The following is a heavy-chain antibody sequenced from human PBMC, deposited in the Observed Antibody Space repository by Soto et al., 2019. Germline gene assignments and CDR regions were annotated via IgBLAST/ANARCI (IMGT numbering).Heavy chain of an antibody. V-gene: IGHV3-48*02. CDR1: GFTFSTYS. Sequence: PGGSLRLSCAASGFTFSTYSMNWVRQAPGKGLEWVSYVSSRSITIYYADSLKGRFTIFRDNAKNSLYLQMNSLRDEDTAAYYCARGGYCSGGSCFDYSGMDVWGQGTTVTVSS. D-gene: IGHD2-15*01. CDR2: VSSRSITI. J-gene: IGHJ6*02. CDR3: ARGGYCSGGSCFDYSGMDV.